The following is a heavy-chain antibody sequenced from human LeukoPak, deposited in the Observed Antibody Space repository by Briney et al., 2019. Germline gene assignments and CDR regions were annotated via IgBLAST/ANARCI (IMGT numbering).Heavy chain of an antibody. CDR2: INHSGST. J-gene: IGHJ6*02. V-gene: IGHV4-34*01. CDR1: GGSFSGYY. D-gene: IGHD6-13*01. CDR3: ARGRIAADGNGYYYYGMDV. Sequence: SETLSLTCAVYGGSFSGYYWSWIRQPPGKGLEWIGEINHSGSTNYNPSLKSRVTISVDTSKNQFYLKLSSVTAADTAVYYCARGRIAADGNGYYYYGMDVWGQGTTVTVSS.